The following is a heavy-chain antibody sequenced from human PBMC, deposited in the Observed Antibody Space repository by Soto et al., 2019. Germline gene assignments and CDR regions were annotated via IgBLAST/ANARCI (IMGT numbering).Heavy chain of an antibody. CDR3: ARERLPPLFY. J-gene: IGHJ4*02. CDR2: VIPILGVA. D-gene: IGHD3-16*01. Sequence: QVQLEQSGAEVNKPGSSVKVSCKASGAKFTSNTFSWVRQAPGQGLEWMGRVIPILGVAHYAQRLQGRVTITADMSTNTTYMELSSLTSGDTAIYFCARERLPPLFYWGQGTDIIVSS. CDR1: GAKFTSNT. V-gene: IGHV1-69*08.